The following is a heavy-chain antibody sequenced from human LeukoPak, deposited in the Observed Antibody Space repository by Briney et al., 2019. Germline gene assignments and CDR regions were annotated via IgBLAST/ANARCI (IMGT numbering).Heavy chain of an antibody. J-gene: IGHJ3*02. CDR1: GYTFTSYY. CDR3: AREGLLVPGGDAFDI. V-gene: IGHV1-2*02. CDR2: INPNSGGT. Sequence: GASVKVSCKASGYTFTSYYMHWVRQAPGQGLEWMGWINPNSGGTNYAQKFQGRVTMTRDTSISTAYMELSRLRSDDTAVYYCAREGLLVPGGDAFDIWGQGTMVTVSS. D-gene: IGHD2-21*01.